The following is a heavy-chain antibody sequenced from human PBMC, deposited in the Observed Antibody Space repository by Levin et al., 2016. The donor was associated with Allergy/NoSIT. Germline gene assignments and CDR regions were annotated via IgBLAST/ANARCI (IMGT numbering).Heavy chain of an antibody. CDR2: IYYSGGT. V-gene: IGHV4-59*08. D-gene: IGHD2-15*01. CDR3: ARRGYCSGGGCYSFDY. Sequence: WIRQPPGRGLEWIGYIYYSGGTNYNPSLKSRVTISVDTSKNQFSLRLSSVTAADTAVYYCARRGYCSGGGCYSFDYWGQGTLVTVSS. J-gene: IGHJ4*02.